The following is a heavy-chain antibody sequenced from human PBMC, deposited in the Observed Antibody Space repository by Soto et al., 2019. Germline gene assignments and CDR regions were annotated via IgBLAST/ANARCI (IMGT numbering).Heavy chain of an antibody. J-gene: IGHJ3*02. Sequence: SETLSLTCTVSGGSISSGGYYWSWIRQHPGKGLEWIGYIYYSGSTYYNPSLKSRVTISVDTSKNQFSLKLSSVTAADTAVYYCAREDGYNFSDAFDIWGQGTMVTVSS. CDR2: IYYSGST. CDR1: GGSISSGGYY. V-gene: IGHV4-31*03. CDR3: AREDGYNFSDAFDI. D-gene: IGHD5-12*01.